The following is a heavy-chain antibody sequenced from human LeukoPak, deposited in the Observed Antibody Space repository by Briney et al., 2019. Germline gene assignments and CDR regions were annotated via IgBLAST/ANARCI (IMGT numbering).Heavy chain of an antibody. CDR3: TRTTVGNFDY. D-gene: IGHD6-13*01. J-gene: IGHJ4*02. Sequence: PSETLSLTCTVSGGSVSSGSYYWSWIRLPPGKGLEWIGYIYDSGSTNYNPSLKSRVTISLDTSKNQFSLKLTSVTAADTAVYYCTRTTVGNFDYWGQGTLVTVSS. CDR1: GGSVSSGSYY. CDR2: IYDSGST. V-gene: IGHV4-61*01.